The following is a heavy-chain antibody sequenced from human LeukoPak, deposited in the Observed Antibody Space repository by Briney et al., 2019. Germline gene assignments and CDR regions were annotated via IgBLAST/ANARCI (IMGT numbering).Heavy chain of an antibody. J-gene: IGHJ4*02. CDR2: IYDSGTT. V-gene: IGHV4-59*08. D-gene: IGHD3-9*01. CDR3: ARAVGSFDWLPLFDY. CDR1: GGSISSYY. Sequence: SETLSLTCTVSGGSISSYYWSWLRQPPGKGLEWIGYIYDSGTTNYNPSLKSRVTISVDTSKNQFYLKLSSVTAADTAVYYCARAVGSFDWLPLFDYWGQGTLVTVSS.